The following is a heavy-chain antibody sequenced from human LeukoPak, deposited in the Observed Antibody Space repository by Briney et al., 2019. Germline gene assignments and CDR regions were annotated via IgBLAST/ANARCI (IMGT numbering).Heavy chain of an antibody. D-gene: IGHD4-11*01. CDR1: GGSISSYY. V-gene: IGHV4-34*01. CDR2: INHSGST. Sequence: SETQSLTCTVSGGSISSYYWGWIRQPPGKGLEWIGEINHSGSTNYNPSLKSRVTISVDTSKNQFSLKLSSVTAADTAVYYCARGRPDYNFDYWGQGTLVTVSS. CDR3: ARGRPDYNFDY. J-gene: IGHJ4*02.